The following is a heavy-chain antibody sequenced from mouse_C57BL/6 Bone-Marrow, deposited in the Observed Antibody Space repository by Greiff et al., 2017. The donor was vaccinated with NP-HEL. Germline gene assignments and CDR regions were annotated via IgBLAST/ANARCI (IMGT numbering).Heavy chain of an antibody. Sequence: VQLQQSGTVLARPGASVKMSCKTSGYTFTSYWMHWVKQRPGQGLEWIGAIYPGNSDTSYNQKFKGKAKLTAVTSASTAYMELSSLTNEDSAVYYCTREVLLRSYWYFDVWGTGTTVTVSS. V-gene: IGHV1-5*01. CDR3: TREVLLRSYWYFDV. D-gene: IGHD1-1*01. CDR2: IYPGNSDT. J-gene: IGHJ1*03. CDR1: GYTFTSYW.